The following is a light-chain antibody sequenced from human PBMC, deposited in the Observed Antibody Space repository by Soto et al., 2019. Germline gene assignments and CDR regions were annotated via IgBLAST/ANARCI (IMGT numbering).Light chain of an antibody. J-gene: IGKJ4*01. V-gene: IGKV3-15*01. Sequence: ETVMTQSPATLSVSPGERATLSCRASQSISSNLAWFQQKPGQAPRLLIYDASTMATCFPARFSGSGSGTEFTLTISSLQSEDFAVYYCQQYNNWPLTFGGGTKVEIK. CDR1: QSISSN. CDR3: QQYNNWPLT. CDR2: DAS.